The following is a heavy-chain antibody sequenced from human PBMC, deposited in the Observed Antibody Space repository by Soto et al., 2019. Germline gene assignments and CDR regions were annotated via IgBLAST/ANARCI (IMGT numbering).Heavy chain of an antibody. CDR3: ARGVRRYPLRSGFDY. D-gene: IGHD3-10*01. CDR1: GGSFSGYY. Sequence: SETLSLTCAVYGGSFSGYYWGWIRQPPGKGLEWIGEINHSGSTNYNPSLKSRVTISVDTSKNQFSLKLSSVTAADTAVYYCARGVRRYPLRSGFDYWGQGTLVTVSS. V-gene: IGHV4-34*01. J-gene: IGHJ4*02. CDR2: INHSGST.